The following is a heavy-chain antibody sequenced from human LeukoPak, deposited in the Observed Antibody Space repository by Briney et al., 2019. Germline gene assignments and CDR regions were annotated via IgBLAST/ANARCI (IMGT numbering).Heavy chain of an antibody. J-gene: IGHJ4*02. Sequence: SETLSLTCTVSGGSISSSSYYWGWIRQPPGKGLEWIGSIYYSGSTYYNPSLKSRVTISVDTSKNQFSLKLSSVTAADTAVYYCARHPNYDFWSGYLSLPYFDYWGQGTLVTVSS. CDR2: IYYSGST. CDR1: GGSISSSSYY. CDR3: ARHPNYDFWSGYLSLPYFDY. D-gene: IGHD3-3*01. V-gene: IGHV4-39*01.